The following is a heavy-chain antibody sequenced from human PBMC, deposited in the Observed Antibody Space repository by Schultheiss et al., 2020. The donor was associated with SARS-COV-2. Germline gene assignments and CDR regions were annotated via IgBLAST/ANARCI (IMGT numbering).Heavy chain of an antibody. CDR1: GFTFGDYA. CDR2: IRSKAYGGTT. D-gene: IGHD3-3*01. CDR3: ARVRFFEVDP. J-gene: IGHJ5*02. V-gene: IGHV3-49*03. Sequence: GGSLRLSCTASGFTFGDYAMSWFRQAPGKGLEWVGFIRSKAYGGTTEYAASVKGRFTISRDDSKSIAFLQMNSLKTEDKAVYYCARVRFFEVDPWGQGTLVTVSS.